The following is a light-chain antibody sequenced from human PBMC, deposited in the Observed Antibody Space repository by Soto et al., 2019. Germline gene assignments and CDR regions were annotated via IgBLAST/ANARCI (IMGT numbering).Light chain of an antibody. CDR2: HVT. V-gene: IGLV2-14*03. CDR1: SSDIGLYDY. CDR3: CSLTTSHTYV. J-gene: IGLJ1*01. Sequence: QSALTQPASVSGSPGQSITISCTGTSSDIGLYDYVSWYQQHPGKAPKLMIYHVTYRPSGVSNRYSGSKSGNSASLTISGLQADDEADYYCCSLTTSHTYVFGSGTKLTVL.